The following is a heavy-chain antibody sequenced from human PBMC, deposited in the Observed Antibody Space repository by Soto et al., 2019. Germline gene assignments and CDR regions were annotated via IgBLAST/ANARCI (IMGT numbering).Heavy chain of an antibody. Sequence: SETLSLTCTVSGGSISSGGYYWSWIRQHPGKGLEWIGYIYYSGSTYYNPSLKSRVTISVDTSKNQFSLKLSSVTAADTAVYYCARALRHYDFWSGGRGYYYYMDVWGKGTTVTVSS. V-gene: IGHV4-31*03. D-gene: IGHD3-3*01. CDR1: GGSISSGGYY. CDR2: IYYSGST. J-gene: IGHJ6*03. CDR3: ARALRHYDFWSGGRGYYYYMDV.